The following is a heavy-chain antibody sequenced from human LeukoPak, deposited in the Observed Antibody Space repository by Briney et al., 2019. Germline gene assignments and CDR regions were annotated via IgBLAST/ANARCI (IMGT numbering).Heavy chain of an antibody. CDR2: INQDGSEK. D-gene: IGHD6-13*01. CDR1: GFTFTEYW. V-gene: IGHV3-7*01. J-gene: IGHJ4*02. Sequence: GGSLRLSCAASGFTFTEYWMNWVRQAPGKGLEWVASINQDGSEKYYVDSVKGRFTISRGNAQNSLYLQMSYLRAEDTAMFYCARDGVAAGLYFDLWGQGTLVTVSS. CDR3: ARDGVAAGLYFDL.